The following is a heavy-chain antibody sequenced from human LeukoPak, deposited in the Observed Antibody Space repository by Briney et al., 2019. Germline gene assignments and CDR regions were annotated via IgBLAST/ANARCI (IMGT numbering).Heavy chain of an antibody. J-gene: IGHJ6*02. V-gene: IGHV3-33*01. CDR2: IWYDGSNK. CDR1: GFTFSSYG. CDR3: ARESGNGYSSGWYPYYYYGMDV. Sequence: GGSLRLSCAASGFTFSSYGMHWVRQAPGKGLEWVAVIWYDGSNKYYADSVKGRFTISRDNSKNTLYLQMNSLRAEDTAVYYCARESGNGYSSGWYPYYYYGMDVWGQGTTVTVSS. D-gene: IGHD6-19*01.